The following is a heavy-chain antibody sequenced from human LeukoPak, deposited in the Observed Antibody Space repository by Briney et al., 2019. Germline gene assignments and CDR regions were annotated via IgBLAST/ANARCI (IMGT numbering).Heavy chain of an antibody. D-gene: IGHD6-13*01. V-gene: IGHV3-23*01. Sequence: GGSLRLSCAASGFTFSSDSMNWVRQAPGKGLEWGSAISGSGGSTYYAASVKGRFTISRDNFKNPLYLQMNSLRAEDTAVYYCAKDSGHSSSWYIPYYFDYWGQGTLVTVSS. CDR3: AKDSGHSSSWYIPYYFDY. J-gene: IGHJ4*02. CDR2: ISGSGGST. CDR1: GFTFSSDS.